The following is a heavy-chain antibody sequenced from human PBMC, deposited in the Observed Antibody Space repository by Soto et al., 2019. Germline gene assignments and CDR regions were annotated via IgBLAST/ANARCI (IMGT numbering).Heavy chain of an antibody. J-gene: IGHJ6*02. CDR2: ILYDGSKK. D-gene: IGHD1-1*01. V-gene: IGHV3-30-3*01. Sequence: QVQLVEAGGGVVQPGRSLRLSCAASGFTFSTYAMHWVRQAPGKGLEWVAVILYDGSKKDYADSVKGRFTISRDNSKNTLYLQMNSLRAEDTAVYYCARVNIAWNDVGAMDVWGQGTTVTVS. CDR1: GFTFSTYA. CDR3: ARVNIAWNDVGAMDV.